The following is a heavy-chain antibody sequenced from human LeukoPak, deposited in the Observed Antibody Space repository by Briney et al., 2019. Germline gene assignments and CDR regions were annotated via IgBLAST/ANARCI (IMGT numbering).Heavy chain of an antibody. CDR3: ARPPSAYYYYMDV. V-gene: IGHV3-7*01. D-gene: IGHD2-15*01. Sequence: GGSLRLSCAASGFTFSSYWMSWVRQAPEKGLEWVANIKQDGSEKYYVDSVKGRFTISRDNAKNSQYLQMNSLRAEDTAVYYCARPPSAYYYYMDVWGKGTTVTVSS. CDR1: GFTFSSYW. J-gene: IGHJ6*03. CDR2: IKQDGSEK.